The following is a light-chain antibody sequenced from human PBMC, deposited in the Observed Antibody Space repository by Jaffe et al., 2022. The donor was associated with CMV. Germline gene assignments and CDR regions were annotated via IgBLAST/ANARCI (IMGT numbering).Light chain of an antibody. CDR1: QDISKE. Sequence: DIQMTQSPSSLSASVGDRVTITCQASQDISKELNWYQQKPGKAPKLLIYDASNLEIGVPSRFSGSGSGTDFTFTISSLQPEDIATYYCQQYDNLPLTFGGGTKVEIK. CDR2: DAS. J-gene: IGKJ4*01. V-gene: IGKV1-33*01. CDR3: QQYDNLPLT.